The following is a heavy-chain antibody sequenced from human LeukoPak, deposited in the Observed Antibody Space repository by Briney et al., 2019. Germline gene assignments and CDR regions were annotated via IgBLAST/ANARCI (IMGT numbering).Heavy chain of an antibody. D-gene: IGHD3-22*01. CDR3: ARTCPYYYDSSGYPDY. J-gene: IGHJ4*02. CDR1: GFSLSTSGMC. CDR2: IDWDDDK. Sequence: SRPTLVNPTQTLTLTCTFSGFSLSTSGMCVSWIRQPPGKALEWLARIDWDDDKYYSTSLKTRLTISKDTSKNQVVLTMTNMDPVDTATYYCARTCPYYYDSSGYPDYWGQGTLVTVSS. V-gene: IGHV2-70*11.